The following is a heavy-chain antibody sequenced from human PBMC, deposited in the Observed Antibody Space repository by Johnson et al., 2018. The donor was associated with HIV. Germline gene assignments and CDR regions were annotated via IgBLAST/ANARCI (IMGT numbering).Heavy chain of an antibody. CDR1: GFTFSRHA. CDR2: ISYDGSNK. D-gene: IGHD6-25*01. CDR3: AKDSATDPFDI. Sequence: VQLVESGGGVVQPGRSLRLSCAASGFTFSRHAMHWVRQAPGKGPEWVACISYDGSNKYYADSVKGRFTISRDNSKNTLYLQMDSLRAEDTAVYYCAKDSATDPFDIWGQGTMVTVSS. J-gene: IGHJ3*02. V-gene: IGHV3-30*04.